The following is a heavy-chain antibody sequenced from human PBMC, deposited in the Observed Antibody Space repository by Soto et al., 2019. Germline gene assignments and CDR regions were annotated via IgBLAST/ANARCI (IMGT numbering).Heavy chain of an antibody. D-gene: IGHD3-22*01. J-gene: IGHJ5*02. V-gene: IGHV4-59*01. CDR3: ARDYYDSSGYNHYGWFDP. Sequence: SETLSLTCTVSGGSISSYYWSWIRQPPGKGLEWIGYIYYSGSTNYNPSLKSRVTISVDTSKNQFSLKLSSVTAADTAVYYCARDYYDSSGYNHYGWFDPWGQGTLVTVSS. CDR2: IYYSGST. CDR1: GGSISSYY.